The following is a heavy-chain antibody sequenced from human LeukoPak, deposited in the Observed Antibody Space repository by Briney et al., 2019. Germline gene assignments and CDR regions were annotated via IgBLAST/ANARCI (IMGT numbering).Heavy chain of an antibody. Sequence: PGESLKISCKGSGYSFTSYWIGWVRQMPGKDLEWMGIIYPGDSDTRYSPSFQGQVTISADKSISTAYLQWSSLKASDTAMYYCARNAYYYDSSGYYYPYYYYYYMDVWGKGTTVTVSS. J-gene: IGHJ6*03. CDR3: ARNAYYYDSSGYYYPYYYYYYMDV. D-gene: IGHD3-22*01. V-gene: IGHV5-51*01. CDR1: GYSFTSYW. CDR2: IYPGDSDT.